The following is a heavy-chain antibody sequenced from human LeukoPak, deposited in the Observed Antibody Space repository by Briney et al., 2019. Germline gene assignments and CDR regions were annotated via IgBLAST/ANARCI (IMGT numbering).Heavy chain of an antibody. Sequence: PSETLSLTCAVYGGSFSGYYWSWIRQPPGKGLEWIGEINHSGSTNYNPSLKSRVTISVDTSKNQFSLKLSSVTAADTAVYYCARTRRFTSIAARRPGAFDIWGQGTMVTVSS. CDR2: INHSGST. D-gene: IGHD6-6*01. J-gene: IGHJ3*02. CDR1: GGSFSGYY. V-gene: IGHV4-34*01. CDR3: ARTRRFTSIAARRPGAFDI.